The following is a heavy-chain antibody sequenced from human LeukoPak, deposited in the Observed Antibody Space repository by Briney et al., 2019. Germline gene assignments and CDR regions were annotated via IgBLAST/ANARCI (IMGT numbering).Heavy chain of an antibody. CDR3: AREASWELGRVVDY. CDR1: GGSVSSGSYY. Sequence: PSETLSLTCTVSGGSVSSGSYYWSWIRQPPGKGLEWIGYIYYSGSTNYNPSLKSRVTISVDTSKNQFSLTLSSVTAADTAVYYCAREASWELGRVVDYWGQGTLVTVSS. V-gene: IGHV4-61*01. D-gene: IGHD1-26*01. J-gene: IGHJ4*02. CDR2: IYYSGST.